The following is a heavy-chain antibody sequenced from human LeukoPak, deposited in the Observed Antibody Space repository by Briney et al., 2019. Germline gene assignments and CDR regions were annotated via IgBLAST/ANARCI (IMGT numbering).Heavy chain of an antibody. CDR1: GFTFSSYS. Sequence: GGSLRLSCAASGFTFSSYSMNWVRQAPGKGLEWVSYISSSSSTIYYADSVKGRFTISRDNAKNSLYLQMSSLRAEDTAVYYCARDGGGRVLWFGEVYDAFDIWGQGTMVTVSS. D-gene: IGHD3-10*01. CDR2: ISSSSSTI. J-gene: IGHJ3*02. V-gene: IGHV3-48*01. CDR3: ARDGGGRVLWFGEVYDAFDI.